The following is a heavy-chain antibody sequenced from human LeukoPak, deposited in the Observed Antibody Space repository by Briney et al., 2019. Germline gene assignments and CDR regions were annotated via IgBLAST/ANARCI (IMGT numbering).Heavy chain of an antibody. D-gene: IGHD1-14*01. CDR2: IWFDGSGK. J-gene: IGHJ4*01. V-gene: IGHV3-33*01. Sequence: GGSLRLSCAASGFTFNNYGMHWVRQAPDKGLEWVAVIWFDGSGKYYADSVKGRFTISRDNSKNTLYLQMNSLRAEDTAVYYCARGYLGAQYYFDYWGHGTPVTVSS. CDR3: ARGYLGAQYYFDY. CDR1: GFTFNNYG.